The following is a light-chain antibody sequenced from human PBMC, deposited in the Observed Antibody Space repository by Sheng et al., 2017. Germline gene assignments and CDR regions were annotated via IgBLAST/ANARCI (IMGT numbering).Light chain of an antibody. CDR2: GAS. Sequence: VLTQSPGSLSLSPGDTATLSCRASQPITSSTLAWYRQKRGQAPKLLIYGASTRATGIPDRFSGSGSGTDFTLTLSSLGPEDFAVYYCHQRFNWPLTFGGGTKGGDQT. V-gene: IGKV3D-20*02. CDR1: QPITSST. CDR3: HQRFNWPLT. J-gene: IGKJ4*01.